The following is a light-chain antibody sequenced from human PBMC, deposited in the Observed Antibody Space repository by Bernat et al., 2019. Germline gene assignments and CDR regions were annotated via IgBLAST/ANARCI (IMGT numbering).Light chain of an antibody. V-gene: IGKV1-12*01. J-gene: IGKJ4*01. Sequence: DIRMTQSPSSVSASVGDRVSITCRASQDISRWLAWYQHKPGTAPKLLIYAASSLQGGVPSRFSGSGSETDFTLTISSLQPEDFAIYYCQQGNSFPLTFGGGTKVEIK. CDR1: QDISRW. CDR3: QQGNSFPLT. CDR2: AAS.